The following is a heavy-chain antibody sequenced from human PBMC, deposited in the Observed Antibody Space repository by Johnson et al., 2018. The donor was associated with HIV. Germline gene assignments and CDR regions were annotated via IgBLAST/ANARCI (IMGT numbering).Heavy chain of an antibody. CDR3: ARDRVWFGELYAFDI. V-gene: IGHV3-30-3*01. Sequence: QVQLVESGGGVVQPGRSLRLCCAASGFTFSSYAMHWVRQAPGKGLAWVAVISYDGSNKYYADSVKGRFTISRDNSKNTLYLQMNSLRAEDTAVYYCARDRVWFGELYAFDIWGQGTMVTVSS. J-gene: IGHJ3*02. D-gene: IGHD3-10*01. CDR2: ISYDGSNK. CDR1: GFTFSSYA.